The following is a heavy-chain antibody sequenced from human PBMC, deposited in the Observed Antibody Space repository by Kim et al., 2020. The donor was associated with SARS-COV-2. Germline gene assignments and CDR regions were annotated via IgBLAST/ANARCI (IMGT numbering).Heavy chain of an antibody. V-gene: IGHV3-30*04. J-gene: IGHJ5*02. CDR3: AKQFNAIVGASLGS. CDR1: GFPFSSYP. Sequence: GGSLRLSCAASGFPFSSYPMHWVRQAPGKGLEWVALISYDGRTEYYADSVKGRFTISRDNSRDTLFLQMSSLRPEDTAVYFCAKQFNAIVGASLGSWGQGSLVTVSS. CDR2: ISYDGRTE. D-gene: IGHD1-26*01.